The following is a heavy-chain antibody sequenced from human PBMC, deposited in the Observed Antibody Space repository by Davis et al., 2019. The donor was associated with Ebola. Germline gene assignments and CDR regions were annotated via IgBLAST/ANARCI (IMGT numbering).Heavy chain of an antibody. CDR3: TVRFDY. Sequence: GESLKISCAASGFTFRAYAMSWVRQAPGKGLEWVGRVRSKANFYETSYGASVRGRFIISRDDSKKMAYLQMNSLQTGDTAIYYCTVRFDYWGRGTLVTVSS. J-gene: IGHJ4*02. CDR1: GFTFRAYA. CDR2: VRSKANFYET. V-gene: IGHV3-73*01.